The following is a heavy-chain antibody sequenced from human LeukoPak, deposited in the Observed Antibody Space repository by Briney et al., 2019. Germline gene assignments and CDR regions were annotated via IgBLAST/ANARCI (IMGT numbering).Heavy chain of an antibody. CDR2: IYGGDSVT. J-gene: IGHJ4*02. V-gene: IGHV5-51*01. D-gene: IGHD2-15*01. CDR3: ARARYCSGGSCYAEY. Sequence: GESLKISCKGSGYSFNTYWIGWVRHMPGKGLEWMGIIYGGDSVTRYSPSFQGQVTISADKSISTAYLQWSSLKASDTAMYYCARARYCSGGSCYAEYWGQGTLVTVSS. CDR1: GYSFNTYW.